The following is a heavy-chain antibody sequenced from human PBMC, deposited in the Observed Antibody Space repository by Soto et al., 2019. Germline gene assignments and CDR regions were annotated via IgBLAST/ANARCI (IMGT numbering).Heavy chain of an antibody. J-gene: IGHJ4*02. Sequence: ASVKLSCKASGYTFTSYSMHWLRQAPGQGLEWMAIINPSDGSTTYAQKFQGRVTVTRDTSTSTVHMVVNRLRADDTGVYHGARMWRRGVLDCWGQGTLGAVSS. V-gene: IGHV1-46*01. CDR3: ARMWRRGVLDC. D-gene: IGHD2-21*01. CDR1: GYTFTSYS. CDR2: INPSDGST.